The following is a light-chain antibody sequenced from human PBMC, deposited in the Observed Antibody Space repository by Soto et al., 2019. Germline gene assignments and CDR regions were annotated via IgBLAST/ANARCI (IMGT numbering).Light chain of an antibody. Sequence: EILLTQSPDSLSLSPGDRATLSCRASQSFSSTFFAWYQQKPGQAPRLLIYGASSRATVIPDRFSGSGSGTDFPLTISRLEPEDFAVYYCQQYASSVTFGQGTKVEIK. V-gene: IGKV3-20*01. CDR2: GAS. J-gene: IGKJ1*01. CDR3: QQYASSVT. CDR1: QSFSSTF.